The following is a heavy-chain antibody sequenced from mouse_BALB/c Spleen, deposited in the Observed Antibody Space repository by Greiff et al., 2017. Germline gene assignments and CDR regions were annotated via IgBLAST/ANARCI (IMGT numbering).Heavy chain of an antibody. CDR1: GFTFSSYY. D-gene: IGHD1-2*01. Sequence: DVKLVESGGGLVKLGGSLKLSCAASGFTFSSYYMSWVRQTPEKRLELVAAINSNGGSTYYPDTVKGRFTISRDNAKNTLYLQMSSLKSEDTALYYCARRGLRLQFAYWGQGTLVTVSA. CDR2: INSNGGST. CDR3: ARRGLRLQFAY. V-gene: IGHV5-6-2*01. J-gene: IGHJ3*01.